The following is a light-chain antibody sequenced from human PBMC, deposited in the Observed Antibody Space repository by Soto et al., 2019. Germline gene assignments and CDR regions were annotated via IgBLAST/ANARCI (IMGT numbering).Light chain of an antibody. CDR1: QSVSSK. V-gene: IGKV3-15*01. CDR2: CAS. CDR3: QQYNNWPPPLT. J-gene: IGKJ4*01. Sequence: EIVMTQSPATLSVSPGERATLSCRASQSVSSKLAWYQQKPGQAPRLLIYCASTRATGIPAWFSGSGSGTEFTLTISSLQSEDLAVYYCQQYNNWPPPLTFGGGTKVEIK.